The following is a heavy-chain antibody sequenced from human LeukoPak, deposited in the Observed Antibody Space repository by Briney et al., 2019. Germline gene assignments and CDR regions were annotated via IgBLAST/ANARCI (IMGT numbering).Heavy chain of an antibody. CDR1: GFTISSSW. V-gene: IGHV3-74*01. D-gene: IGHD3-22*01. CDR3: TRDAQTCHNSGCWKPSDF. J-gene: IGHJ4*02. Sequence: PGGSLRLSCAASGFTISSSWMTWVRQAPGKGLVWVSRINSDGSGTYADSVKGRFTISRDNANNMLYLQMNSLRADDTAVYYCTRDAQTCHNSGCWKPSDFWGQGALVTVSS. CDR2: INSDGSGT.